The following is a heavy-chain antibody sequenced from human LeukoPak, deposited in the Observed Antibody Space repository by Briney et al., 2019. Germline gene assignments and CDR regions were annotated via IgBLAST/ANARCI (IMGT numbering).Heavy chain of an antibody. Sequence: GGSLRLSCAASGFTFSDYYMSWIRQAPGKGLEWVSYISSSGSAIYYADSVKGRFTISRDNAKNSLYLQMNSLRAEDTAVYYCARDGSIFGVVTHVYYFDYWGQGTLVTVS. V-gene: IGHV3-11*04. CDR3: ARDGSIFGVVTHVYYFDY. CDR1: GFTFSDYY. CDR2: ISSSGSAI. D-gene: IGHD3-3*01. J-gene: IGHJ4*02.